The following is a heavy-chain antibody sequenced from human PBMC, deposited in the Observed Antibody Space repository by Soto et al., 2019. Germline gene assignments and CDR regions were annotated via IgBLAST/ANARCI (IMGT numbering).Heavy chain of an antibody. V-gene: IGHV1-24*01. CDR1: GYTLTELF. Sequence: ASVEVSCTVSGYTLTELFMHWVRQAPGKGLEWMGGFDPEDGETIYAQKFQGRVTMTEDTSTDTAYMELSSLRSEDTAVYYCATHADYRDDYWGQGTLVTVSS. CDR2: FDPEDGET. D-gene: IGHD3-10*01. CDR3: ATHADYRDDY. J-gene: IGHJ4*02.